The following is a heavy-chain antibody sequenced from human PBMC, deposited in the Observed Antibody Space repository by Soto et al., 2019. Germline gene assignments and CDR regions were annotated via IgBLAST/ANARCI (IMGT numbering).Heavy chain of an antibody. CDR1: GYTFTDYG. Sequence: QVQLVQSGAEVKKPGASVKVSCKASGYTFTDYGVSWVRQAPGQGLEWMGWINTYNGKTNYAPKVQARVTMTTDTSTTTGYMELRSLKSDDTAVYFCARDQYAVGGDFWGQGTLVTVSS. V-gene: IGHV1-18*01. J-gene: IGHJ4*02. CDR3: ARDQYAVGGDF. CDR2: INTYNGKT. D-gene: IGHD1-26*01.